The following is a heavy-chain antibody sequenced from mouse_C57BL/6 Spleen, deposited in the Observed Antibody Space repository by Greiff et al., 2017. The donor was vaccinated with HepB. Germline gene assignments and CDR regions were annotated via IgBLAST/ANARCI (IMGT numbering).Heavy chain of an antibody. CDR3: ARPASWYFDV. D-gene: IGHD6-1*01. J-gene: IGHJ1*03. CDR2: IYPSDSET. Sequence: VQLQQSGAELVRPGSSVKLSCKASGYTFTSYWMDWVKQRPGQGLEWIGNIYPSDSETHYNQKFKDKATLTVDKSSSTAYMQLSSLTSEDSAVYYSARPASWYFDVWGTGTTVTVSS. CDR1: GYTFTSYW. V-gene: IGHV1-61*01.